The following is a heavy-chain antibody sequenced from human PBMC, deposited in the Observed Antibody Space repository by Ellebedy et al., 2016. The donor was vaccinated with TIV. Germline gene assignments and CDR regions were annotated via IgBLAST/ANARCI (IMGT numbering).Heavy chain of an antibody. Sequence: PGGSLRLSCAASGFIFGDYAMHWVRQAPGKGLEWVSGISRNSDSIGYADSVKGRFTISRDNAQNSLYLQMNSLRAEDTAFYYCAKDDGTSYPSSLDYWGQGTLVTVSS. CDR1: GFIFGDYA. J-gene: IGHJ4*02. V-gene: IGHV3-9*01. CDR3: AKDDGTSYPSSLDY. D-gene: IGHD3-10*01. CDR2: ISRNSDSI.